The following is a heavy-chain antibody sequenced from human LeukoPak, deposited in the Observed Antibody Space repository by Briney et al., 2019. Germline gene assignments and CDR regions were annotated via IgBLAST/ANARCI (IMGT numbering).Heavy chain of an antibody. J-gene: IGHJ3*02. V-gene: IGHV3-23*01. Sequence: GGPLRLSCAASGFTFSSYAMSWVRQAPGKGLEWVSAISGSGGSTYYADSVKGRFTISRDNSKNTLYLQMDNLRAEDTAVYYCARVTTAIPDAFDIWGQGTMVTVSS. CDR3: ARVTTAIPDAFDI. CDR1: GFTFSSYA. CDR2: ISGSGGST. D-gene: IGHD2-21*02.